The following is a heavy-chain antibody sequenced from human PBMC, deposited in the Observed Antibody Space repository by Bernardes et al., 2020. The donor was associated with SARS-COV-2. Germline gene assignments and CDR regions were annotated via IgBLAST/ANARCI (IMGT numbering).Heavy chain of an antibody. Sequence: ASVKVSCKASGYTLTNYFIYWVRQAPGQGLEWMGIIDPSGGTTTYAQIFQGRVTMTRDTATSTVHMELTSLRSEDTAVYYCARSPSDFYGMDVWGHGTTVTVSS. CDR1: GYTLTNYF. CDR2: IDPSGGTT. V-gene: IGHV1-46*01. J-gene: IGHJ6*02. CDR3: ARSPSDFYGMDV.